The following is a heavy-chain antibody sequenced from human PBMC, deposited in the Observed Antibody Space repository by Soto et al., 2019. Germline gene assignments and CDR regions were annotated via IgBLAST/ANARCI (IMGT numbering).Heavy chain of an antibody. V-gene: IGHV3-23*01. D-gene: IGHD2-2*01. CDR3: AKALRPSLNFFYYMDV. CDR1: GLPLGSFA. J-gene: IGHJ6*03. CDR2: LGGNVFTT. Sequence: EVQLLESGGGLLHPGGSRRLPCVFSGLPLGSFAMSGVGRAPGKGPDWVAILGGNVFTTYYADSVKGRFTISGDKSKSTLFLQMNSLRADDTGVYYCAKALRPSLNFFYYMDVWGRGTSVTVSS.